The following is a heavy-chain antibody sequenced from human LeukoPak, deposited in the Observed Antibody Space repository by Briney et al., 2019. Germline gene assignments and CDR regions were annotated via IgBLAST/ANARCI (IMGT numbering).Heavy chain of an antibody. CDR2: ILYDGTNK. D-gene: IGHD2-15*01. CDR1: GFTFSSFG. V-gene: IGHV3-30*02. J-gene: IGHJ3*02. Sequence: GSLRLSCAASGFTFSSFGMHWVRQAPGQGLEWVAFILYDGTNKYYADSVKGRFTISRDNSKNTLSLQMNSLRVEDTALYYCAKDGYCSGGSCYLGAFDIWGQGTMVTVSS. CDR3: AKDGYCSGGSCYLGAFDI.